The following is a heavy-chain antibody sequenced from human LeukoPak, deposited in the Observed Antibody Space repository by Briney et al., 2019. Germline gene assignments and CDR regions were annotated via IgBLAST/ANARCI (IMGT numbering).Heavy chain of an antibody. Sequence: GRSLRLSCAASGFTFDDYAMHWVRQAPGKGLEWVSGISWNSGSIGYADSVKGRFTISRDNAKNSLYLQMNSLRAEDTALYYCAKDSSSSGFGGFDYWGQGTLVTVSS. CDR3: AKDSSSSGFGGFDY. CDR1: GFTFDDYA. CDR2: ISWNSGSI. D-gene: IGHD6-6*01. J-gene: IGHJ4*02. V-gene: IGHV3-9*01.